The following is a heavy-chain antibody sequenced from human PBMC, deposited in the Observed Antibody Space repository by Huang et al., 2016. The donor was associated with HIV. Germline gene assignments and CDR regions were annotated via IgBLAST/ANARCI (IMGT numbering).Heavy chain of an antibody. CDR2: IYYSGNT. V-gene: IGHV4-39*01. CDR3: ARHGRVAGHYYNNMDV. D-gene: IGHD6-19*01. J-gene: IGHJ6*02. CDR1: GGSISSSSYY. Sequence: LQLQESGPGLVKSSETLSLICTVSGGSISSSSYYWGWIRQPPGKGPEWIGSIYYSGNTHYNPPIKRRVTISVDTSKNQFSLKVNSVTAADTAVYYCARHGRVAGHYYNNMDVWGRGTTVTVSS.